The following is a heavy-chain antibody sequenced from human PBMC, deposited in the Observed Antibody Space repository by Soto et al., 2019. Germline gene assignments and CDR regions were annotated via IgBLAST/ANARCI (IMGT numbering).Heavy chain of an antibody. V-gene: IGHV4-39*01. D-gene: IGHD2-2*01. CDR2: IYYSGST. Sequence: QLQLQESGPGLVKPSETLSLTCTVSGGSISSSSYYWGWIRQPPGKGLEWIGSIYYSGSTYYNPSLKSRVTISVDTSKNQFSLKLSSVTAADTAVYYCARQRTDCSSTSCYKYFDYWGQGTLVTVSS. CDR3: ARQRTDCSSTSCYKYFDY. CDR1: GGSISSSSYY. J-gene: IGHJ4*02.